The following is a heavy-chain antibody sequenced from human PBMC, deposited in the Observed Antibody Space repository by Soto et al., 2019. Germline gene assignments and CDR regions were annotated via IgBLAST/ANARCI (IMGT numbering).Heavy chain of an antibody. CDR2: ISAYNDNT. V-gene: IGHV1-18*01. CDR3: ARDNCSGGSCYSTRRAFDY. Sequence: EASVKVSCKASGYTFTSCGISWVRQAPGQGLEWMGWISAYNDNTNYAQKLQGRVTMTTDTSTSTAYMELRSLRSDDTAVYYCARDNCSGGSCYSTRRAFDYWGQGTLVTVSS. D-gene: IGHD2-15*01. J-gene: IGHJ4*02. CDR1: GYTFTSCG.